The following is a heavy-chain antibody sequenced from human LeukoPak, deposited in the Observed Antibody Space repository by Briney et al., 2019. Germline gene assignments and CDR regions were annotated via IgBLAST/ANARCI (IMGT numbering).Heavy chain of an antibody. CDR3: TRMNEWLSTPYDF. D-gene: IGHD3-3*01. V-gene: IGHV3-7*03. CDR2: INQDGREK. CDR1: GFIFSKYW. J-gene: IGHJ4*02. Sequence: PGGSLRLSCAASGFIFSKYWMSWVRQVPGKGLEWVANINQDGREKYFVDSVKGRFTISRDNARNSLSLQMNSLRAEDTAVYYCTRMNEWLSTPYDFWRQGTLVTVSS.